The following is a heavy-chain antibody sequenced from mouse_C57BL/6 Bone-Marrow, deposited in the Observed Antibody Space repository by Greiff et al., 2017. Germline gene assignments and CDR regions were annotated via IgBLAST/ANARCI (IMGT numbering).Heavy chain of an antibody. V-gene: IGHV5-4*01. CDR1: GFTFSSYA. D-gene: IGHD1-1*01. CDR3: ARDRYYGSSSYFDY. J-gene: IGHJ2*01. Sequence: EVKLVESGGGLVKPGGSLKLSCAASGFTFSSYAMSWVRQTPEKRLEWVATISDGGSYTYYPDNVKGRFTISRDNAKNNLYLQMSHLKSEDTAMYYCARDRYYGSSSYFDYWGQGTTLTVSS. CDR2: ISDGGSYT.